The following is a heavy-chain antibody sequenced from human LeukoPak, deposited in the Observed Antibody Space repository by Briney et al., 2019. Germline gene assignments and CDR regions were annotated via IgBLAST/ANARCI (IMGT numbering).Heavy chain of an antibody. CDR3: ARDLGGNLFDY. CDR1: GFTFSDYY. V-gene: IGHV3-11*06. J-gene: IGHJ4*02. Sequence: GGSLRLSCAASGFTFSDYYMSWIRQAPGKGLEWVSSISSSSSYIYYADSVKGRFTISRDNAKNSLYLQMNSLRAEDTAVYYCARDLGGNLFDYWGQGTLVTVSS. CDR2: ISSSSSYI. D-gene: IGHD3-16*01.